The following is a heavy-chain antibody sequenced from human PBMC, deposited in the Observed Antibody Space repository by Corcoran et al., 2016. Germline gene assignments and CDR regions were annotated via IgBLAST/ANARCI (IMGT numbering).Heavy chain of an antibody. D-gene: IGHD6-19*01. V-gene: IGHV3-20*01. CDR2: INWNGGST. J-gene: IGHJ4*02. CDR3: ARSGYSSSGDGGYSSGWYFDY. CDR1: RFTFDDYG. Sequence: EVQLVESGGGVVRPGGSLRLSCAASRFTFDDYGMSWVRQAPGKGLEWVSGINWNGGSTGYADSVKGRFTISRDNAKNSLYLQMNSLRAEDTALYHWARSGYSSSGDGGYSSGWYFDYWGQGTLVTVSS.